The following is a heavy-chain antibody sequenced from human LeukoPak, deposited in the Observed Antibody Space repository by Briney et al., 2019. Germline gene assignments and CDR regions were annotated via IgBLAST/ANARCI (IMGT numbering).Heavy chain of an antibody. CDR2: ISWNSGSI. Sequence: GGSLRLSCAASGFTFDDYAMHWVRQAPGKGLEWVSGISWNSGSIGYADSVKGRFTISRDNSKNTLYLQMNSLRAEDTAVYYCAREGYYGDYDQDYFDYWGQGTLVTVSS. CDR3: AREGYYGDYDQDYFDY. D-gene: IGHD4-17*01. V-gene: IGHV3-9*01. CDR1: GFTFDDYA. J-gene: IGHJ4*02.